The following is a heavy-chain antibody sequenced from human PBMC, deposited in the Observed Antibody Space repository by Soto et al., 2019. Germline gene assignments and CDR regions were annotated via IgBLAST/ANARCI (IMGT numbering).Heavy chain of an antibody. J-gene: IGHJ4*02. D-gene: IGHD6-6*01. Sequence: LSLTCTVSGGSISSDDHYWSWIRQPPGKGLEWIGYIYYSGRTDYNPSLKSRVVISIDTSKNQFSLILSSMSATDTAVYYCARELSNSPDYFDFSGQGTLVTVSS. CDR3: ARELSNSPDYFDF. CDR2: IYYSGRT. V-gene: IGHV4-30-4*01. CDR1: GGSISSDDHY.